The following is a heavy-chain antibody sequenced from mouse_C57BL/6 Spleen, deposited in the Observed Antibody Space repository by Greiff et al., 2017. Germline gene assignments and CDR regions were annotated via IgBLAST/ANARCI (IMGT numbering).Heavy chain of an antibody. CDR2: IYPGDGDT. J-gene: IGHJ1*03. D-gene: IGHD1-1*01. CDR3: ARSYYGMGYFDV. CDR1: GYAFSSYW. Sequence: QVQLQQSGAELVKPGASVKISCKASGYAFSSYWMNWVKQRPGKGLEWIGQIYPGDGDTNYNGKFKGKATLTADKSSSTAYLQLSSLTSEDSAVYFCARSYYGMGYFDVWGTGTTVTVSS. V-gene: IGHV1-80*01.